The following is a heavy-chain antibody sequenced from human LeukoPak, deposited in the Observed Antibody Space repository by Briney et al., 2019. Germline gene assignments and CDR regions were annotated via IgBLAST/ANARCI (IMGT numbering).Heavy chain of an antibody. Sequence: GGSLRLSCAASGFTFSSYAMSWVRQAPGKGREWVSAISGSGGSTYYADSVKGRFTISRDNSKNTLYLKMNSLRAEDKAVYYCAKDGIVGATKGSDFDYWGQGTLVTVSS. D-gene: IGHD1-26*01. CDR2: ISGSGGST. J-gene: IGHJ4*02. V-gene: IGHV3-23*01. CDR3: AKDGIVGATKGSDFDY. CDR1: GFTFSSYA.